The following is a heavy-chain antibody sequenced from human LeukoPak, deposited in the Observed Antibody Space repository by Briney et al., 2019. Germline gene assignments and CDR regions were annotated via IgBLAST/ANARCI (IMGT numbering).Heavy chain of an antibody. V-gene: IGHV3-49*03. D-gene: IGHD4-17*01. Sequence: PGGSLRLSCTASGFIFGDYAMSWFRQAPGKGLEWVGLIRSNVHGGTTEYAASVKGRITISRDDSKRIAYLQMNSLKTEDTALYYCTRLRSGYIDFWGQGTLVTVSS. CDR1: GFIFGDYA. CDR2: IRSNVHGGTT. J-gene: IGHJ4*02. CDR3: TRLRSGYIDF.